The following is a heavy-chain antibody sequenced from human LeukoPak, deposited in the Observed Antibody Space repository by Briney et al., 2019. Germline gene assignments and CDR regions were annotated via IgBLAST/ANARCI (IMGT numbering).Heavy chain of an antibody. Sequence: SQTLSRNCAISGDSVSDNSAAWNWIRQSPSRGLEWLGRTYYRSRWYNDYAVSVKSRISINPDTSKNQFSLQLNSVTPEDTAVYYCAGSIAAAGSFDYWGQGTLVTVSS. CDR3: AGSIAAAGSFDY. J-gene: IGHJ4*02. CDR1: GDSVSDNSAA. D-gene: IGHD6-13*01. CDR2: TYYRSRWYN. V-gene: IGHV6-1*01.